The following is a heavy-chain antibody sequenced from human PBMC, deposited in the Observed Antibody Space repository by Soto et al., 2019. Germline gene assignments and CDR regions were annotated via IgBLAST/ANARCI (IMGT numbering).Heavy chain of an antibody. Sequence: QVQLVQSGAEVKQPGASVKVSCKASGYTFTNYYEQWVRQAPGQGLDWMGVIHPDVGHTTYSQKFQDRVTMTRDTFTSTIYMDLSSLRSEDTAVYYCARVDNEYWGQGTLVTVSS. CDR3: ARVDNEY. CDR1: GYTFTNYY. J-gene: IGHJ4*02. V-gene: IGHV1-46*01. CDR2: IHPDVGHT.